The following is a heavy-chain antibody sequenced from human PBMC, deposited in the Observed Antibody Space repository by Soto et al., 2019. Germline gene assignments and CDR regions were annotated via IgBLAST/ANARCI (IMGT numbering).Heavy chain of an antibody. Sequence: SETLSLTCDVSRYSINNNNWWGWVRQPPGGGLEWIGELHHGGSTNYNPSLESRATLSVDISKNQFFLKLSSVTAADTAVYYCTKNSAYALDYWGEGTLVTVSS. D-gene: IGHD5-12*01. J-gene: IGHJ4*02. CDR3: TKNSAYALDY. CDR2: LHHGGST. CDR1: RYSINNNNW. V-gene: IGHV4-4*02.